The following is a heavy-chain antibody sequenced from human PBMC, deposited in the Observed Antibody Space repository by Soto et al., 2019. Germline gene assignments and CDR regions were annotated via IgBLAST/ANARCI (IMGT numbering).Heavy chain of an antibody. D-gene: IGHD2-21*02. J-gene: IGHJ3*02. CDR3: ASVVTATAESAFDI. CDR1: GFTFSSYG. V-gene: IGHV3-30*03. Sequence: GGSLRLSCAASGFTFSSYGMHWVRQAPGKGLEWVAVISYDGSNKYYADSVKGRFTISRDNSKNTLYLQMNSLRAEDTAVYYCASVVTATAESAFDIWGQGTMVTVSS. CDR2: ISYDGSNK.